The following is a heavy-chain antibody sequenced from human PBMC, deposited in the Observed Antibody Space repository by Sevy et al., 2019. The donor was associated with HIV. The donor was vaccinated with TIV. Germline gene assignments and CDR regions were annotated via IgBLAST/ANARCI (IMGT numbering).Heavy chain of an antibody. J-gene: IGHJ4*02. CDR3: AREMGDS. CDR1: GGSISRGGYY. CDR2: ISYSGST. Sequence: SEILSLTCTVSGGSISRGGYYWSWIRQHPGKGLEWIGYISYSGSTSYNPSLKSRLTISVDTSKNQFSLRLTSVIAADTAVYYCAREMGDSWGQGILVTVSS. V-gene: IGHV4-31*03.